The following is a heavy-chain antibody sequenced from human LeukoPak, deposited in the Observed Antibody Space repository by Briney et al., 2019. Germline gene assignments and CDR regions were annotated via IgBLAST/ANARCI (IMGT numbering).Heavy chain of an antibody. J-gene: IGHJ4*02. CDR1: GFTFSNAW. CDR2: MEYSGST. V-gene: IGHV4-59*01. CDR3: ARAVDFWSGFDS. D-gene: IGHD3-3*01. Sequence: GSLRLSCAASGFTFSNAWMSRVRQAPGKGLEWIGYMEYSGSTKYNPSLKSRVSISIDTSKNQFSLMLSSVTAADTGVYYCARAVDFWSGFDSLGQGTQVTVSS.